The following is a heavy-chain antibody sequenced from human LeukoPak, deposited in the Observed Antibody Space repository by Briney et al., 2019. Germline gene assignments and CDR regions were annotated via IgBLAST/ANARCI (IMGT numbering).Heavy chain of an antibody. CDR1: GGSISSSSYY. CDR3: ARHAHILVQDYYMDV. CDR2: IYYSGTT. J-gene: IGHJ6*03. Sequence: SETLSLTCTVSGGSISSSSYYWGWVRQPPGKGLEWIGSIYYSGTTYYNPSLKSRVTISVDTSKNQFSLKLSSVTAADTAVYYCARHAHILVQDYYMDVWGKGTTVTVSS. D-gene: IGHD2-21*01. V-gene: IGHV4-39*01.